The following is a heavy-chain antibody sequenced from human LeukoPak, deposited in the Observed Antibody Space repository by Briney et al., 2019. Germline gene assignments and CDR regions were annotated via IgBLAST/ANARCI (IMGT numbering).Heavy chain of an antibody. CDR2: INPDESRT. CDR1: GFTFSTYW. D-gene: IGHD3-10*01. V-gene: IGHV3-74*01. J-gene: IGHJ4*02. Sequence: GGSLRLSCAASGFTFSTYWMHWVRQAPGKGLVWVSRINPDESRTNYADSVKGRFTISRDNAKNSLYLQMNNLRAEDTAFYYCARGRSSFDSRGQGTLVTVSS. CDR3: ARGRSSFDS.